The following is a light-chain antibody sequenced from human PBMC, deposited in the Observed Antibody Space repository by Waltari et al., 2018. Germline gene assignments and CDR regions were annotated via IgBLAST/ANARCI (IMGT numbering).Light chain of an antibody. V-gene: IGKV1D-16*01. CDR2: TIS. CDR3: QQYTSYPLT. J-gene: IGKJ4*01. CDR1: QVITRW. Sequence: DIEMTQSPSSLSASMGDRVTITCRASQVITRWLAWYQQKPGKAPKSLISTISTLQTGVPSRFSGSGSGTEFTLTISSLQPEDFATYYCQQYTSYPLTFGGGTKVEIK.